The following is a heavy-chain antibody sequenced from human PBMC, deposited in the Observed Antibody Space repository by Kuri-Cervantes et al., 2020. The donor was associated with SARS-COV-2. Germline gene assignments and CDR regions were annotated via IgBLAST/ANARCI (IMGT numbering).Heavy chain of an antibody. CDR2: ISAYNGNT. CDR3: ARDPNYDSSGYYGLTFDY. V-gene: IGHV1-18*01. D-gene: IGHD3-22*01. J-gene: IGHJ4*02. Sequence: SVKVSCKASGYTFTSYGISWVRQAPGQGLEWMGWISAYNGNTNYAQKLLGRVTMTTDTSTSTAYMELRSLRSDDAAVYYCARDPNYDSSGYYGLTFDYWGQGTLVTVSS. CDR1: GYTFTSYG.